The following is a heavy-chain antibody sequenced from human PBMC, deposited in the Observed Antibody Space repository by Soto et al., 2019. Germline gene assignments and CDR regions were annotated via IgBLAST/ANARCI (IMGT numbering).Heavy chain of an antibody. Sequence: GASVKVSCKASGYTFTSYYMHWVRQAPGQGLERMGIINPRGGSTSYAQKFQGRVTMTRDTSTSTVYMELSSLRSEDTAVYYCARAIYYDSSGYLYYYYYGMDVWGQGTTVTVSS. V-gene: IGHV1-46*01. J-gene: IGHJ6*02. D-gene: IGHD3-22*01. CDR3: ARAIYYDSSGYLYYYYYGMDV. CDR1: GYTFTSYY. CDR2: INPRGGST.